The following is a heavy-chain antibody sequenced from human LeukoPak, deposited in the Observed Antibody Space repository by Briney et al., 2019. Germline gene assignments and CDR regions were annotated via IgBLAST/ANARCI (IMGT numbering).Heavy chain of an antibody. V-gene: IGHV3-74*01. CDR2: INSDGSST. J-gene: IGHJ4*02. CDR1: GFTFDDYG. Sequence: GGSLRLSCAASGFTFDDYGMSWVRQAPGKGLVWVSRINSDGSSTSYADSVKGRFTISRDNAKNTLYLQMNSLRAEDTAVYYCARAYYYDSSGYYYPFDYWGQGTLVTVSS. D-gene: IGHD3-22*01. CDR3: ARAYYYDSSGYYYPFDY.